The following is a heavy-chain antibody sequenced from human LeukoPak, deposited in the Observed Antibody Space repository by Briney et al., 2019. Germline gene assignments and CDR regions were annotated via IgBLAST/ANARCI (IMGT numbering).Heavy chain of an antibody. CDR1: GGTFSSYA. Sequence: SVKVSCKASGGTFSSYAISWVRQAPGQGLEWMGGIIPIFGTANYAQKFQGRVTITADESTSTAYMELSSLRSEDTAVYYCAGQQLVRPREYYFDYWGQGTLVTVSS. CDR2: IIPIFGTA. V-gene: IGHV1-69*13. J-gene: IGHJ4*02. D-gene: IGHD6-13*01. CDR3: AGQQLVRPREYYFDY.